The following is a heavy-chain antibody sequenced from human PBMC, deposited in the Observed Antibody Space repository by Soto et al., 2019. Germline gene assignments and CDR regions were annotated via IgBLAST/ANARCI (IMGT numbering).Heavy chain of an antibody. CDR2: ISYDGSNK. D-gene: IGHD2-15*01. CDR1: GFTFSSYG. V-gene: IGHV3-30*18. Sequence: PGGSLRLSCAASGFTFSSYGMHWVRQAPGKGLEWVAVISYDGSNKYYADSVKGRFTISRDNSKNTLYLQMNSLRAEDTAVYYCAKGYCSDGSCYFPWFDPWGQGTLVTVSS. CDR3: AKGYCSDGSCYFPWFDP. J-gene: IGHJ5*02.